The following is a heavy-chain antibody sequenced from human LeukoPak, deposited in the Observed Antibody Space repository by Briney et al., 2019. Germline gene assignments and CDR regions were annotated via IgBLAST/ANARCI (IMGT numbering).Heavy chain of an antibody. CDR1: GFTFSSYN. V-gene: IGHV3-48*01. J-gene: IGHJ4*02. D-gene: IGHD1-1*01. Sequence: GGSPRLSCAASGFTFSSYNMHWVRQAPGKGLEWISYITGSHSTMYYADSVQGRFTISRDNSKNTLYLQMNSLRAEDTAVYYCAKDRRNDLDFDYWGQGTLVTVSS. CDR3: AKDRRNDLDFDY. CDR2: ITGSHSTM.